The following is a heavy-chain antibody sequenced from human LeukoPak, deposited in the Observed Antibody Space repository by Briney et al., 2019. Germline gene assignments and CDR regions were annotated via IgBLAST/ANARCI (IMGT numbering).Heavy chain of an antibody. CDR1: GFTFDDYG. CDR3: AGGIQLWLTKPDY. J-gene: IGHJ4*02. D-gene: IGHD5-18*01. CDR2: INTDGGRT. Sequence: PGGSLRLSCAASGFTFDDYGMSWVRQVPGKGLEWVSGINTDGGRTGYADSVKGRFTISRDNAKNSLYLQMNSLRAEDTAVYYCAGGIQLWLTKPDYWGQGTLVTVSS. V-gene: IGHV3-20*04.